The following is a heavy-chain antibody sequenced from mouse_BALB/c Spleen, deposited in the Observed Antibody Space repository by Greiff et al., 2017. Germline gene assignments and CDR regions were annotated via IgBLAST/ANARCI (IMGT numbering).Heavy chain of an antibody. V-gene: IGHV5-9*03. CDR3: ARYPLIYYDYHYYAMDY. CDR1: GFTFSSYT. J-gene: IGHJ4*01. Sequence: EVHLVESGGGLVKPGGSLKLSCAASGFTFSSYTMSWVRQTPEKRLEWVATISSGGGNTYYPDSVKGRFTISRDNAKNNLYLQMSSLRSEDTALYYCARYPLIYYDYHYYAMDYWGQGTSVTVSS. CDR2: ISSGGGNT. D-gene: IGHD2-4*01.